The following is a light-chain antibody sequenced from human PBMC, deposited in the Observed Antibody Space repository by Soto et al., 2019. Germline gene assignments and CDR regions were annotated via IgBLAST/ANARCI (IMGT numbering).Light chain of an antibody. J-gene: IGLJ1*01. V-gene: IGLV2-14*01. Sequence: QSALTQPASVSGSPGQSLAISCTGTSSDVGGYSYVSWYQQQPGKAPKLVISDVSNRPSGVSNHLSGSKSGNTASLTISGLQTEDEADYYCASYTTSSTYVFGTGTKLTVL. CDR1: SSDVGGYSY. CDR2: DVS. CDR3: ASYTTSSTYV.